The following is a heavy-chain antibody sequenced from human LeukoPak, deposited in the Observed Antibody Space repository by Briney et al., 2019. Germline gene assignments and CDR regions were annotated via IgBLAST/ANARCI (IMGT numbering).Heavy chain of an antibody. V-gene: IGHV3-74*01. CDR1: GFTFSSYG. CDR2: INSDGSST. CDR3: ARDLPLHGFDY. Sequence: YPGGSLRLSCAASGFTFSSYGMHWVRHAPGKGLVWVSRINSDGSSTSYADSVKGRFTISRDNAKNTLSLQMNSLRAEDTAVYYCARDLPLHGFDYWGQGALVTVSS. J-gene: IGHJ4*02.